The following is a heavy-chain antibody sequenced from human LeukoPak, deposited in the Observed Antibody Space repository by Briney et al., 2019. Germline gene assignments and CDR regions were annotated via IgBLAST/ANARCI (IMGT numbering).Heavy chain of an antibody. CDR1: GFTFSSYS. J-gene: IGHJ4*02. V-gene: IGHV3-21*01. CDR2: ISSSSSYI. Sequence: PGGSLRLSCAASGFTFSSYSMNWVRQAPGKGLEWVSSISSSSSYIYYAGSVKGRFTISRDTAKNSLYLQMNSLRAEDTAVYYCARDLSYSSAPLPFYYFDYWGQGTLVTVSS. CDR3: ARDLSYSSAPLPFYYFDY. D-gene: IGHD6-19*01.